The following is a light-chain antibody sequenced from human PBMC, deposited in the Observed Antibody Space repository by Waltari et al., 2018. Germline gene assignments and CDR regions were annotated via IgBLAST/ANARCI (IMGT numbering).Light chain of an antibody. V-gene: IGLV2-14*01. Sequence: QSALTQPASVSGSPGQSITIPCTGPSTDVGGYNYVSWYQQHPGKAPKLMIYDVSNRPSGVSNRFSGSKSGNTASLTISGLQAEDEADYYCSSYTITSTYVFGTGTKVTVL. CDR3: SSYTITSTYV. CDR1: STDVGGYNY. J-gene: IGLJ1*01. CDR2: DVS.